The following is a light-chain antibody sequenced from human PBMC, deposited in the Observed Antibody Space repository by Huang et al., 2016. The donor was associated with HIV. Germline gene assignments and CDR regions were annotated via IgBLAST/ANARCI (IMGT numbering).Light chain of an antibody. Sequence: DIQMTQSPSSLSASVGDRVTITCQASQEISNYLSWYQHKPGRAPKPLICDASSLETGVPSRFSGSGSGTYFTLTIASLQTEDVATYYCQHYDDPYTFGQGTKLEIK. CDR1: QEISNY. V-gene: IGKV1-33*01. J-gene: IGKJ2*01. CDR3: QHYDDPYT. CDR2: DAS.